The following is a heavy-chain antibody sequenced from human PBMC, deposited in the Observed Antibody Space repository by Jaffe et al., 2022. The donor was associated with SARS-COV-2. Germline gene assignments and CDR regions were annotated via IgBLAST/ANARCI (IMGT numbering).Heavy chain of an antibody. CDR2: FYWDDDK. V-gene: IGHV2-5*02. Sequence: QITLKESGPTLVKPTQTLTLTCTFSGFSLRTTGVGVGWIRQPPGKALEWLAIFYWDDDKRYSPSLKSRLTITRDTSKNQVVLTMTNMDPVDTATYYCAHRRDIWFGPNGGNWFDPWGQGILVTVSS. CDR1: GFSLRTTGVG. CDR3: AHRRDIWFGPNGGNWFDP. D-gene: IGHD3-10*01. J-gene: IGHJ5*02.